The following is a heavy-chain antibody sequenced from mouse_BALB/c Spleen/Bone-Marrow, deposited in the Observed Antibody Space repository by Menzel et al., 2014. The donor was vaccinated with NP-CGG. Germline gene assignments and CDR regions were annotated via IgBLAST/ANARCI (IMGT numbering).Heavy chain of an antibody. D-gene: IGHD2-14*01. Sequence: EVQLQESGPDLVKPSQSLSLTCTVTGYSITSGYGWHWIRQFPGNKLEWMAYIHYSGSTNYNPSLKGRISITRDTSKNQFFLQLNSVTTEDTATYYCAREDRYEAYFPYWGQGTLVTVS. CDR3: AREDRYEAYFPY. V-gene: IGHV3-1*02. CDR2: IHYSGST. J-gene: IGHJ3*01. CDR1: GYSITSGYG.